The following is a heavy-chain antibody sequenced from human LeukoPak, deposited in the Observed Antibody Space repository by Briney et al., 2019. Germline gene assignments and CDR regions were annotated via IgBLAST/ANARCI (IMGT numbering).Heavy chain of an antibody. Sequence: ASVKVSCKASGCTFSSCGISWVRQAPGQGLEWMGGIIPIFGTANYAQKFQGRVTITADESTNTAYMELSSLSSEDTAVYYCARGYYGSVSYFWFDPWGQGTLVTVSS. CDR1: GCTFSSCG. CDR2: IIPIFGTA. V-gene: IGHV1-69*13. D-gene: IGHD3-10*01. J-gene: IGHJ5*02. CDR3: ARGYYGSVSYFWFDP.